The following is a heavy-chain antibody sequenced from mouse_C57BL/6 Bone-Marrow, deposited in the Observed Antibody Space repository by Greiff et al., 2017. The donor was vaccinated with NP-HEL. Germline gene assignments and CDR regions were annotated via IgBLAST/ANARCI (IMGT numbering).Heavy chain of an antibody. J-gene: IGHJ1*03. CDR3: ASPYGSSYWYFDV. CDR1: GFTFSSYG. D-gene: IGHD1-1*01. CDR2: ISSGGSYT. Sequence: EVKLMESGGDLVKPGGSLKLSCAASGFTFSSYGMSWVRQTPDKRLEWVATISSGGSYTYYPDSVKGRFTISRDNAKNTLYLQMSSLKSEDTAMYYCASPYGSSYWYFDVWGTGTTVTVSS. V-gene: IGHV5-6*01.